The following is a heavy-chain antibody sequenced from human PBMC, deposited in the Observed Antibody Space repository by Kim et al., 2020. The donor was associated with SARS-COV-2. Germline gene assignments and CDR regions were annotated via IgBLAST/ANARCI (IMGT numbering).Heavy chain of an antibody. CDR3: ARGTEDRELLLDY. Sequence: YAQKVQGTVTMTRATSTSTVYMELSSLRSEDTAVDYCARGTEDRELLLDYWGQGTLVTVSS. J-gene: IGHJ4*02. D-gene: IGHD1-26*01. V-gene: IGHV1-46*01.